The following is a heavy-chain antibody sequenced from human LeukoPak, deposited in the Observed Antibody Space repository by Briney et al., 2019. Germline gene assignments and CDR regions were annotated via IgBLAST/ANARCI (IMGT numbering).Heavy chain of an antibody. CDR2: VSYDGSNK. D-gene: IGHD4-17*01. CDR3: VRGDYGDYGLLDY. CDR1: GFTFSNHP. Sequence: PGGSLRLSCAASGFTFSNHPIHWVRQAPGKGLEWVALVSYDGSNKYYADSVQGRFTISRDNSKNMIYLQMNSLRVEDTAVYYCVRGDYGDYGLLDYWGQGTLVTVSS. V-gene: IGHV3-30-3*01. J-gene: IGHJ4*02.